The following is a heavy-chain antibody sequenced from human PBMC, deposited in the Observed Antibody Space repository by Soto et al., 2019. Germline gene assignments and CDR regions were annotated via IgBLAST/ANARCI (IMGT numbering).Heavy chain of an antibody. Sequence: QVQLVQSGAEVKKPGSSVKVSCKASGGTFSSYAISWVRQAPGQGLEWMGGIIPIFGTANYAQKFQGRVTITADEYPSTGYMELSSLRSEDTAVYYCARGARHSGSYGDAFDIWGQWTMVTVSS. CDR2: IIPIFGTA. CDR1: GGTFSSYA. V-gene: IGHV1-69*12. J-gene: IGHJ3*02. CDR3: ARGARHSGSYGDAFDI. D-gene: IGHD1-26*01.